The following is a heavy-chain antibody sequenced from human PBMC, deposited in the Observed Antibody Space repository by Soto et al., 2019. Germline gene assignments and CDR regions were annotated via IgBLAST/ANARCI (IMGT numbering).Heavy chain of an antibody. V-gene: IGHV3-30*18. CDR3: AKDWRRGGYCSSGGCYTRSSVGYFFDS. CDR2: ILDDGSYI. D-gene: IGHD2-15*01. J-gene: IGHJ4*02. Sequence: GGSLRLSCTASGFSFNTYSMHWVRQAPGKGLDWVAVILDDGSYIKYADSVKGRFTISRDNSKNTLYLQMDSPRPEDTAVYYCAKDWRRGGYCSSGGCYTRSSVGYFFDSWGQGTLVTVSS. CDR1: GFSFNTYS.